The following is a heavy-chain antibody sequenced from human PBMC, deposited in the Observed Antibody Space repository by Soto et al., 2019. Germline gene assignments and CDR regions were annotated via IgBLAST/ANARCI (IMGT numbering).Heavy chain of an antibody. CDR3: ASRYGSGKYYFDF. CDR1: GGSISSSNW. V-gene: IGHV4-4*02. J-gene: IGHJ4*02. D-gene: IGHD3-10*01. CDR2: IYHSGST. Sequence: SETLSLTCAVSGGSISSSNWWSWVRQAPGKGLEWIGEIYHSGSTNYNPSLKSRVTISVDNSKNQFTLKLTSVTAADTAVYYCASRYGSGKYYFDFWGQGTPVTVSS.